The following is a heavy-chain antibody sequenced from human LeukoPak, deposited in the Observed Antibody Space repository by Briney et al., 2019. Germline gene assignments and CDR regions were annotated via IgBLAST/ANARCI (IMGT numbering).Heavy chain of an antibody. CDR2: IYLGSSHT. CDR3: ARAQNGDNRFDP. V-gene: IGHV5-51*01. CDR1: GHSFTDSW. D-gene: IGHD4-17*01. Sequence: HGESLKISCEGSGHSFTDSWIGWVRRMPGKGLEWMGIIYLGSSHTIYNPPFQGQVTISADRSINTAYLRWSSLKASDPAIYYCARAQNGDNRFDPWGQGTLVTVSS. J-gene: IGHJ5*02.